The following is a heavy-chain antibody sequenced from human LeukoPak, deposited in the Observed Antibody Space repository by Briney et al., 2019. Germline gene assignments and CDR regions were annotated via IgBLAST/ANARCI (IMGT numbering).Heavy chain of an antibody. V-gene: IGHV3-21*01. D-gene: IGHD1-14*01. Sequence: PGGSLRLSCAASGFTFSSYSMNWVRQAPGKGLEWVSSISSSSSYIYCADSVKGRFTISRDNAKNSLYLQMNSLRAEDTAVYYCARTGNHDAFDIWGQGTMVTVSS. CDR2: ISSSSSYI. J-gene: IGHJ3*02. CDR3: ARTGNHDAFDI. CDR1: GFTFSSYS.